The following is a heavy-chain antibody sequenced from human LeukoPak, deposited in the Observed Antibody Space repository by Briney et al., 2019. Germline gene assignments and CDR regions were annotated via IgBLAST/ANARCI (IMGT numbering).Heavy chain of an antibody. CDR2: ISAYNGNT. Sequence: GASVKVSCKASGYTFTSYGISWVRQAPGQGLEWMGWISAYNGNTNYAQKLQGRVTMTTDTSTSTAYMELRSLRSDDTAVYYCVRRPIVGATSWFDPWGQGTLVTVSS. CDR3: VRRPIVGATSWFDP. V-gene: IGHV1-18*01. J-gene: IGHJ5*02. CDR1: GYTFTSYG. D-gene: IGHD1-26*01.